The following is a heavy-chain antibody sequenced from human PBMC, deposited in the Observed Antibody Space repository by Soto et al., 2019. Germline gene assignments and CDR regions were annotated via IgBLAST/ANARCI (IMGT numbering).Heavy chain of an antibody. J-gene: IGHJ6*02. CDR3: ARDRGVVVPAATLYYYYGMDV. CDR1: GFTYSSYA. D-gene: IGHD2-2*01. Sequence: QVQLVESGGGVVQPGRSLRLSCAASGFTYSSYAMHWVRQAPGKGLEWVAVISYDGSNKYYADSVKGRFTISRDNSKNTLYLQMNSLRAEDTAVYYCARDRGVVVPAATLYYYYGMDVWGQGTTVTVSS. CDR2: ISYDGSNK. V-gene: IGHV3-30-3*01.